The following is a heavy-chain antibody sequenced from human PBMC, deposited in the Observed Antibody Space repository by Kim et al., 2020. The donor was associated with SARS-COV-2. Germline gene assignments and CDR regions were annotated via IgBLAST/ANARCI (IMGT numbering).Heavy chain of an antibody. CDR3: AHRSSLKGVFDI. CDR2: IYWDDDN. D-gene: IGHD2-8*01. Sequence: SGPTLVKPTQTLTLTCTCSGFLLTSSGVGVGWIRQPPGKALEWLALIYWDDDNRYSPSLKNRLTITKDTSKNQVLLTVTNMDPMDTATYYCAHRSSLKGVFDIWGQGTMVTVSS. CDR1: GFLLTSSGVG. V-gene: IGHV2-5*02. J-gene: IGHJ3*02.